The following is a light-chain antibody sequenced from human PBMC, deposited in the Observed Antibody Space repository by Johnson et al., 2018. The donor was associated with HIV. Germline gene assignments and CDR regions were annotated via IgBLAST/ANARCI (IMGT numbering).Light chain of an antibody. J-gene: IGLJ1*01. Sequence: QPVLTQPPSVSAAPGQKVTISCSGSSSNIGNNYVSWYQQLLGTAPKLLIYDNNKRPSGIPDRFSGSKSGTSATLGITGLQTGDEADYYCGTGDSSLNTGYVFGTGTKVTVL. CDR2: DNN. CDR1: SSNIGNNY. CDR3: GTGDSSLNTGYV. V-gene: IGLV1-51*01.